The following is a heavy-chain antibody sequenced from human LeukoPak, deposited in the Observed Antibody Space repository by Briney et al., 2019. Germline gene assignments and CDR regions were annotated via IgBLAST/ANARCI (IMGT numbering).Heavy chain of an antibody. CDR3: ARDQLEAAAGTYWDDAFDI. J-gene: IGHJ3*02. V-gene: IGHV1-8*02. CDR1: GYTFSSYD. CDR2: MNPNSGNT. D-gene: IGHD6-13*01. Sequence: ASVKVSCKTSGYTFSSYDINWVRQATGQGLEWMGWMNPNSGNTGYAQKFQGRVTMTRNTSISTAYMELSSLRSEDTAVYYCARDQLEAAAGTYWDDAFDIWGQGTMVTVSS.